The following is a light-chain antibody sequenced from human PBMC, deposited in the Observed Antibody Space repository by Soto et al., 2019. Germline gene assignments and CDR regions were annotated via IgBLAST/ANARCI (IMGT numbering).Light chain of an antibody. CDR3: QAHDYSFTASV. J-gene: IGLJ3*02. CDR1: SSNLGAGYD. CDR2: GNR. Sequence: QSVLTQPPSVSGAPGQRVTISCTGNSSNLGAGYDVHWYQQLPGAAPKLVIFGNRNRPSGVPERFSGSKSGTSASLAIPGLQAEDEADYYRQAHDYSFTASVFDGGTQLTVL. V-gene: IGLV1-40*01.